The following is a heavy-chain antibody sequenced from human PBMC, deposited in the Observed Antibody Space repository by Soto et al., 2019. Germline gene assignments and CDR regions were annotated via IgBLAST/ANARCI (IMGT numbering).Heavy chain of an antibody. CDR1: GISFNSYY. D-gene: IGHD6-13*01. Sequence: QVQLHESGPQVVKTSETLSLTCSVSGISFNSYYWAWIRQPVGKGLEWVGHKFTTGSSTYSPSLPCRVTIGLYKSKNEVSLSLTSVTGADSCIYYCATVYSSFSYGGMDAWGQGTAVSVSS. V-gene: IGHV4-4*07. J-gene: IGHJ6*02. CDR3: ATVYSSFSYGGMDA. CDR2: KFTTGSS.